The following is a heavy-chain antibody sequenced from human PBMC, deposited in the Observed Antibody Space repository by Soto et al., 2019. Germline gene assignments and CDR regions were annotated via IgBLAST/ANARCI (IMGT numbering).Heavy chain of an antibody. CDR2: INPSGGST. D-gene: IGHD3-3*01. J-gene: IGHJ6*02. Sequence: ASVKVSCKGSGYTFTSYYMHWVRQAPGQRLEWMGIINPSGGSTSYAQKFQGRVTMTRDTSTSTVYMELSSLRSEDTAVYYCARPLLYYDFWSGYSENYYYYYGMDVWGQGTTVTVSS. V-gene: IGHV1-46*01. CDR1: GYTFTSYY. CDR3: ARPLLYYDFWSGYSENYYYYYGMDV.